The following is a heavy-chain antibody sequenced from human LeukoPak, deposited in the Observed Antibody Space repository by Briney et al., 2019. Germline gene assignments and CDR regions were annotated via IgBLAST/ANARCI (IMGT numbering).Heavy chain of an antibody. CDR3: AQQSLRSPDY. Sequence: KPSETLSLTCAVSGYSISSGYYWSWIRQPPGKGLEWIGNIYHSGSTYYNPSLKSRVTISVDTSKNQFSLKLSSVTAADTAVYYCAQQSLRSPDYWGQGTLVTVSS. V-gene: IGHV4-38-2*01. D-gene: IGHD3-16*01. CDR2: IYHSGST. CDR1: GYSISSGYY. J-gene: IGHJ4*02.